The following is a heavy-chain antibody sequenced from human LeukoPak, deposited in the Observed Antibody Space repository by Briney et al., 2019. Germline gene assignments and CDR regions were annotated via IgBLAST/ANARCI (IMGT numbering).Heavy chain of an antibody. CDR3: ARGVETGVDWFDP. CDR1: GFTVSSNY. V-gene: IGHV3-7*01. J-gene: IGHJ5*02. D-gene: IGHD3-3*01. CDR2: IKQDGIEK. Sequence: GGSLRLSCAGSGFTVSSNYMSWVRQAPGKGLEWVANIKQDGIEKYYVDSVKGRFTISRDNAENSLYLQVNSLRVEDTAVYYCARGVETGVDWFDPWGQGTLVTVSS.